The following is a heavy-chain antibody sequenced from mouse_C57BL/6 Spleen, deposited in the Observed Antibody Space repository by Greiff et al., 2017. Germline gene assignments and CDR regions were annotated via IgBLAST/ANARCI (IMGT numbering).Heavy chain of an antibody. Sequence: QVQLKESGPELVKPGASVKISCKASGYAFSSSWMNWVKQRPGKGLEWIGRIYPGDGDTNYNGKFKGKATLTADKSSSTAYMQLSSLTSEDSAVYVCARSLRLDFDYWGQGTTLTVSS. CDR1: GYAFSSSW. CDR3: ARSLRLDFDY. J-gene: IGHJ2*01. CDR2: IYPGDGDT. D-gene: IGHD1-1*01. V-gene: IGHV1-82*01.